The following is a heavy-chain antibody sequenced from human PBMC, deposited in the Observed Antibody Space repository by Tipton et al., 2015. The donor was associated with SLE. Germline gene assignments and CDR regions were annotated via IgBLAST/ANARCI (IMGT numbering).Heavy chain of an antibody. J-gene: IGHJ4*02. Sequence: TLSLTCTVSGGSISSSCYYWGWIRQPPGKGLGWIGSVYYSGKTYFNPSLKSRVAISIDTSRNQFSLRLTSVTAADTAVYYCARHGSSAGRGYFDYWGQGILVTVSS. CDR3: ARHGSSAGRGYFDY. V-gene: IGHV4-39*01. CDR2: VYYSGKT. D-gene: IGHD6-19*01. CDR1: GGSISSSCYY.